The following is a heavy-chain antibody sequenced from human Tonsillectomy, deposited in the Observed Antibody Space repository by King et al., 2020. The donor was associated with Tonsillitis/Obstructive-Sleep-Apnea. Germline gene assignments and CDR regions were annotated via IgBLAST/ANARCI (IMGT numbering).Heavy chain of an antibody. V-gene: IGHV1-2*02. CDR2: INPNSGGT. Sequence: QLVQSGAEVKKPGASVKVSCRASGYIFIGYYMHWVRQAPGQGLEWMGWINPNSGGTNYAQKFQGRVTMTRDTSISTAYMELSRLDSDDTAVYFCTRELFRKSSWGGFEVWGQGPAVTVSS. CDR1: GYIFIGYY. D-gene: IGHD6-6*01. CDR3: TRELFRKSSWGGFEV. J-gene: IGHJ6*02.